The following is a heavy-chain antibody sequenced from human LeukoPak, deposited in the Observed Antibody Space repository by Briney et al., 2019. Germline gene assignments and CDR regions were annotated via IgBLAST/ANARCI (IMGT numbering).Heavy chain of an antibody. V-gene: IGHV3-30*18. CDR3: AKDLAFSGSLDH. J-gene: IGHJ4*02. CDR1: GFTFGSYG. CDR2: ISTDGRTK. D-gene: IGHD1-26*01. Sequence: GRALRLSCVASGFTFGSYGMHWVRQAPGKGLEWVALISTDGRTKLYVDSVKGRFTVSRDNSKNTVYLQMNSLRTDDTAVYYCAKDLAFSGSLDHWGQGTVVSVSS.